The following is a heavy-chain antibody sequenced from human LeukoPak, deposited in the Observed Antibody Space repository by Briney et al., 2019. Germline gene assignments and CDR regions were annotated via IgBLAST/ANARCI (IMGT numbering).Heavy chain of an antibody. J-gene: IGHJ4*02. V-gene: IGHV3-43*01. Sequence: GGSLRLSCAASGFTFDDYTMHWVRQAPGKGLGWVSLISWDGGSTYYADSVKGRFTISRDDSKSIAYLQMNSLKTEDAAVYYCTRMEMATIIYFDYWGQGTLVTVSS. CDR3: TRMEMATIIYFDY. CDR2: ISWDGGST. CDR1: GFTFDDYT. D-gene: IGHD5-24*01.